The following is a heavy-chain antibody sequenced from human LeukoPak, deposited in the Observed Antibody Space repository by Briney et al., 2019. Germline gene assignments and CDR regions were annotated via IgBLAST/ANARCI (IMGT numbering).Heavy chain of an antibody. CDR2: ISSSSSYI. D-gene: IGHD3-9*01. Sequence: GGSLRLSCAASGFTFSSYSMNWVRQAPGKGLEWVPSISSSSSYIYYADSVKGRFTISRDNAKNSLYLQMNSLRAEDTAVYYCARDLYYDILTGYFDPFDYWGQGTLVTVSS. J-gene: IGHJ4*02. CDR1: GFTFSSYS. V-gene: IGHV3-21*01. CDR3: ARDLYYDILTGYFDPFDY.